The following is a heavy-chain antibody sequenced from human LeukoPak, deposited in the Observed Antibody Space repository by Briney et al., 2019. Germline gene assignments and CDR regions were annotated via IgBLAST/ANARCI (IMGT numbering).Heavy chain of an antibody. Sequence: GRSLRLSCAASGFTFSSYAMHWVRQAPGKGLEYVSGISSNGGNTYYANSVKGRFTISRDNSKNTLYLQMGSLRAEDMAVYYCASSVRSSWDVPNDAFDIWGQGTMVTVSS. V-gene: IGHV3-64*01. CDR3: ASSVRSSWDVPNDAFDI. CDR1: GFTFSSYA. D-gene: IGHD6-13*01. CDR2: ISSNGGNT. J-gene: IGHJ3*02.